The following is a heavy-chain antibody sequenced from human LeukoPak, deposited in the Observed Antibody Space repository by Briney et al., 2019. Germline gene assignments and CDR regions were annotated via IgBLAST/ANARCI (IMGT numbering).Heavy chain of an antibody. Sequence: PSETLSLTCTVSGGSTSSSSYYWGWIRQPPGKGLEWIGSIYYSGSTYYNPSLKSRVTISVDTSKNQFSLKLTSVTAADTAVYYCARDSGAGSANIDYWGQGTLVTVSS. CDR2: IYYSGST. J-gene: IGHJ4*02. V-gene: IGHV4-39*07. D-gene: IGHD1-26*01. CDR1: GGSTSSSSYY. CDR3: ARDSGAGSANIDY.